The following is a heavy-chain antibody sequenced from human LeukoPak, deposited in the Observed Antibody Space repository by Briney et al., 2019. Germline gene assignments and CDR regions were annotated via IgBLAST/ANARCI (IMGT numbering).Heavy chain of an antibody. CDR3: AKEVTVTTKTYFYYYYGMDV. Sequence: GGSLRLSCAASGFTFSSYGMHWVRQAPGKGLEWVAVISYDGSNKYYADSVKGRFTISRDNSKNTLYLQMNSLRAENTAVYYCAKEVTVTTKTYFYYYYGMDVWGQGTTVTVSS. CDR1: GFTFSSYG. D-gene: IGHD4-17*01. J-gene: IGHJ6*02. CDR2: ISYDGSNK. V-gene: IGHV3-30*18.